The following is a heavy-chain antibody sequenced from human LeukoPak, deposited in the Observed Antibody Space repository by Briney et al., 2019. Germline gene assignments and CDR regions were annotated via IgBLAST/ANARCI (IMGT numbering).Heavy chain of an antibody. J-gene: IGHJ4*02. CDR1: GYTFASHY. CDR2: INPSGGST. V-gene: IGHV1-46*01. D-gene: IGHD1-26*01. CDR3: ARVGQWELLLDY. Sequence: ASVKVSCKASGYTFASHYMHWVRQAPEQGLEWMGIINPSGGSTSYAQKFQGRVTMTRDMSTSTVYMELSSLRSEDTAVYYCARVGQWELLLDYWGQGTLVTVSS.